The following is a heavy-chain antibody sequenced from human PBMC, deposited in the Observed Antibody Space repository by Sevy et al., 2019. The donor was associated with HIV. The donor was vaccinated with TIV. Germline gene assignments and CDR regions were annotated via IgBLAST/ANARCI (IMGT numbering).Heavy chain of an antibody. CDR3: AKDVAVAGDAY. V-gene: IGHV3-23*01. J-gene: IGHJ4*02. CDR2: ISGSGGST. CDR1: GFTFSSYA. D-gene: IGHD6-19*01. Sequence: GGSLRLSRAASGFTFSSYAMSWVRQAPGKGLEWVSAISGSGGSTYYADSVKGRFTISRDNSKNTLYLQMNSLRAEDTAVYYCAKDVAVAGDAYWGQGTLVTVSS.